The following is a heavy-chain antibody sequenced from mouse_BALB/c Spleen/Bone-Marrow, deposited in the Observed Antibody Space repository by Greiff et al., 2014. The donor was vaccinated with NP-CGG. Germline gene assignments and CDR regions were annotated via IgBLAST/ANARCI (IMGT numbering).Heavy chain of an antibody. CDR1: GFNIKDTY. CDR2: IDPANGNT. J-gene: IGHJ2*01. V-gene: IGHV14-3*02. Sequence: VHVKQSGAELVKPGASVKLSCTASGFNIKDTYIHWVKQRPERGLEWIGRIDPANGNTKYDPKFQGKATITADTSSNTAYLQLSSLTSEDTAVYYCARYRYGNFDYWGQGTTLTVSS. D-gene: IGHD2-1*01. CDR3: ARYRYGNFDY.